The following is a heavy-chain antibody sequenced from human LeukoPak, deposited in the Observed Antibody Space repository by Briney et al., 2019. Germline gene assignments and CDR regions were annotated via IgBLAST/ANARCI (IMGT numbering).Heavy chain of an antibody. J-gene: IGHJ4*02. V-gene: IGHV3-74*01. Sequence: GGSLRLSCAASGFTFSSYWMHWVRQAPGEGLVWVSRIKSDGSVTWYADSVKGRFTISRDNVKNMLYLQMNSLRAEDTAVYLCARDHDAVGTTIDHWGQGTLVTVSS. CDR3: ARDHDAVGTTIDH. D-gene: IGHD1-14*01. CDR1: GFTFSSYW. CDR2: IKSDGSVT.